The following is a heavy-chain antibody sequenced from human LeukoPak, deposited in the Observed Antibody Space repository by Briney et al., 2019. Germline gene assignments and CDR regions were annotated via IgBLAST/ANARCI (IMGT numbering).Heavy chain of an antibody. CDR3: AHSSPPPSGPRIAVARRFDP. CDR2: IYWNDDK. CDR1: GFSLSTSGVG. V-gene: IGHV2-5*01. Sequence: SGPTLVKPTQTLTLTCTFSGFSLSTSGVGVGWIRQPPGKALEWLALIYWNDDKRYSPSLESRLTITKDTSKNQVVLTMTNMDPVDTATYYCAHSSPPPSGPRIAVARRFDPWGQGTLVTVSS. J-gene: IGHJ5*02. D-gene: IGHD6-19*01.